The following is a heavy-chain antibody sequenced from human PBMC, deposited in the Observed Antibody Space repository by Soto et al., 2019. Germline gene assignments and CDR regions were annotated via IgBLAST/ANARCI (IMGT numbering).Heavy chain of an antibody. V-gene: IGHV3-49*04. CDR2: ISSEANGGTT. J-gene: IGHJ4*02. Sequence: EVRLVESGGGPVESGRSLRLSCSGFGFTFANYALTWVRQAPGKGLEWLGFISSEANGGTTDYAAFLRGRATISRDDSKGIAYLAIKRLQSDDTAIYYCTRFYYEDRGYFVYWGQGTRVAVSS. CDR3: TRFYYEDRGYFVY. D-gene: IGHD3-22*01. CDR1: GFTFANYA.